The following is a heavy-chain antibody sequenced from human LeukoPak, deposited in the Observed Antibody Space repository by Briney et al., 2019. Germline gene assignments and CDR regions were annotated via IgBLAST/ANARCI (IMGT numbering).Heavy chain of an antibody. V-gene: IGHV4-61*02. J-gene: IGHJ4*02. Sequence: SETLSLTCTVSGGSISSGSYYWSWIRRPAGKGLEWIGRIYTSGSTNYNPSLKSRVTISVDTSKNQFSLKLSSVTAADTAVYYCARMAGIYDSSGYLTLDYWGQGTLVTVSS. CDR1: GGSISSGSYY. CDR3: ARMAGIYDSSGYLTLDY. D-gene: IGHD3-22*01. CDR2: IYTSGST.